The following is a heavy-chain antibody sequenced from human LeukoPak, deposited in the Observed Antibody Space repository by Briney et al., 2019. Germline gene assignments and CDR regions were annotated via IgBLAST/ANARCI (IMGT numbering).Heavy chain of an antibody. J-gene: IGHJ4*02. Sequence: GSLRLSCEASGFTFKNAWMIWVRQAPGKGLELVANIKQDRSEKYYVDSVKGRFTISRDNAKNSLYLQMNSLRAEDTAVYYCARLREIPVFGVVTKSTSYFDYWGQGTLVTVSS. V-gene: IGHV3-7*01. CDR3: ARLREIPVFGVVTKSTSYFDY. CDR2: IKQDRSEK. CDR1: GFTFKNAW. D-gene: IGHD3-3*01.